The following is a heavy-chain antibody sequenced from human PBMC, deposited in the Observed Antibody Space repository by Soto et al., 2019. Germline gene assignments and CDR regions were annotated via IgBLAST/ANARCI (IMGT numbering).Heavy chain of an antibody. D-gene: IGHD3-22*01. V-gene: IGHV3-21*01. J-gene: IGHJ4*02. CDR3: ARDTKMLAPLIYMDH. CDR1: GFTFNSYS. CDR2: ISSRSSNI. Sequence: GGSLSLSCAAPGFTFNSYSMNWVRQAPGKGLEWVSSISSRSSNIDYADSVKGRFTISRDNANNSLYLQMNNLSADDTAVYYCARDTKMLAPLIYMDHWGRGTLVTVSS.